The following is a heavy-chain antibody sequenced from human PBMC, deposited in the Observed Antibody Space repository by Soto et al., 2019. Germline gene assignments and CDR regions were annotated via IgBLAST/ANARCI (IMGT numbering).Heavy chain of an antibody. CDR2: IYWNDEK. J-gene: IGHJ3*02. D-gene: IGHD6-19*01. V-gene: IGHV2-5*01. CDR3: GHGPCRIAVPGTRAFDI. Sequence: SWFRQAPGKALEWLALIYWNDEKRYSPSLKSRLTITKDTSKDQVVLTMTNMDPVDTATYYCGHGPCRIAVPGTRAFDIWCQGTMVTVSS.